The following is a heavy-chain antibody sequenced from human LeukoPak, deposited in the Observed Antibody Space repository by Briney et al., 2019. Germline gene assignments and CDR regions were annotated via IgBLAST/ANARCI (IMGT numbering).Heavy chain of an antibody. CDR1: GFTVSSNY. V-gene: IGHV3-66*01. J-gene: IGHJ4*02. Sequence: GGSLRLSCAASGFTVSSNYMSWVRQAPGKGLEWVSVIYSGGSTYYADSVKGRFTISRDNSKNTLYLQMNSLRAEDTAVYYCARGPSRDGYNYHFSFDYWGQGTLVTVSS. CDR2: IYSGGST. CDR3: ARGPSRDGYNYHFSFDY. D-gene: IGHD5-24*01.